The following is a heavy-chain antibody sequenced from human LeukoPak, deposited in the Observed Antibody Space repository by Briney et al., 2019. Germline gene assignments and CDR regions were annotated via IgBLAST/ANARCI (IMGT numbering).Heavy chain of an antibody. V-gene: IGHV1-2*02. J-gene: IGHJ4*02. CDR2: INPSTGGT. CDR3: ARVRDLTGLAY. Sequence: ASVKVSCTASGYTFTTYYMHWVRQAPGHGLEWMAWINPSTGGTSYAQKFQGRVTVTRDTSIGTAYMELTRLTSDDTAVYFCARVRDLTGLAYWGQGTLVTVSS. D-gene: IGHD3/OR15-3a*01. CDR1: GYTFTTYY.